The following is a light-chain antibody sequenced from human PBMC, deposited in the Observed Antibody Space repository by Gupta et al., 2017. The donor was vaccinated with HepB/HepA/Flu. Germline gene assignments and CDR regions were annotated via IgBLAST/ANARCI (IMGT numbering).Light chain of an antibody. CDR2: KAS. V-gene: IGKV1-5*03. J-gene: IGKJ4*01. CDR1: QSISSW. Sequence: DIPLTQSPSTLSASVGDRVTITCRASQSISSWWAWYQQKPGKAPKVLSYKASSLESGVPSRCSGSGSGTKFTLTISRLQTDDVASYECQQNNSEPLTFGGGTKVDI. CDR3: QQNNSEPLT.